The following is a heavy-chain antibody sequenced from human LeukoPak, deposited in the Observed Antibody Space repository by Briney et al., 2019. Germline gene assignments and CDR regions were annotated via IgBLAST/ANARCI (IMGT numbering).Heavy chain of an antibody. D-gene: IGHD6-19*01. J-gene: IGHJ4*02. CDR3: ARDRGAVAAF. V-gene: IGHV3-13*01. Sequence: GGSLRLSCAASGFTFSSYDMHWVRQATGKGLEWVSAIGTAGDTYYPGSVKGRFTISRDNAKNSLYLQMNSLRAEDTAVYYCARDRGAVAAFWGQGTLVTVSS. CDR2: IGTAGDT. CDR1: GFTFSSYD.